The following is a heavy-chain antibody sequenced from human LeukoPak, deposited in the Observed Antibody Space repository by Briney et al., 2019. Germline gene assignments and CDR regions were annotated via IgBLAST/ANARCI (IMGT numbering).Heavy chain of an antibody. J-gene: IGHJ4*02. V-gene: IGHV3-23*01. Sequence: PGGSLRLSCAASGFTFSSYAMSWARQAPGKGLEWVSAISGSGGSTYYADSVKGRFTISRDNSKNTLYLQMNSLRAEDTAVYYCAKAPNSGSYYFDYWGQGTLVTVSS. CDR1: GFTFSSYA. D-gene: IGHD1-26*01. CDR2: ISGSGGST. CDR3: AKAPNSGSYYFDY.